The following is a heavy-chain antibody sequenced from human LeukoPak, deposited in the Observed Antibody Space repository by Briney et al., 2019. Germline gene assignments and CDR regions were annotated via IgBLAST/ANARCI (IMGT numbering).Heavy chain of an antibody. D-gene: IGHD3-22*01. CDR1: GYTFTGYY. CDR2: INPNSGGT. V-gene: IGHV1-2*02. J-gene: IGHJ1*01. Sequence: ASVKVSCKASGYTFTGYYMHWVRQAPGQGLEWMGWINPNSGGTNYAQKFQGRVTMTRDTSISTAYMELSRLRSDDTAVYYCARLGYYYDSSGYWQHWGQGTLVTVSS. CDR3: ARLGYYYDSSGYWQH.